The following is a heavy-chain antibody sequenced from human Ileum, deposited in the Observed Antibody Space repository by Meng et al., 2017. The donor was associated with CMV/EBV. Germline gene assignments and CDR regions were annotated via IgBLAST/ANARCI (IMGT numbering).Heavy chain of an antibody. D-gene: IGHD1-7*01. J-gene: IGHJ4*02. Sequence: GESVKISCAASGFIFSDYYMTWIRQAPGKGLEWISYISTSGSNTYYADSVKGRFTISRDNAKNSLYLQMNSLRAEDTAVYSCARGRTTGYFDYWGQGTLVTVSS. V-gene: IGHV3-11*01. CDR1: GFIFSDYY. CDR2: ISTSGSNT. CDR3: ARGRTTGYFDY.